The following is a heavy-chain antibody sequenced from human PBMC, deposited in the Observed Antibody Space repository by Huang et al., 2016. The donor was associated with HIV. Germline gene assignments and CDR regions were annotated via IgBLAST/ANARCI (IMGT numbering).Heavy chain of an antibody. D-gene: IGHD1-26*01. Sequence: VQLVESGGGVVQPGRSLRLACAASGFSFSPYGLHWVRQAPGKGLEWVAVISYDGSNKYYAHSVKGRFTISRDTSENKVYLQMNSLRHEDTAVYYCAKDGADEEWDIDYWGQGTLVTVSS. CDR2: ISYDGSNK. V-gene: IGHV3-30*18. CDR1: GFSFSPYG. CDR3: AKDGADEEWDIDY. J-gene: IGHJ4*02.